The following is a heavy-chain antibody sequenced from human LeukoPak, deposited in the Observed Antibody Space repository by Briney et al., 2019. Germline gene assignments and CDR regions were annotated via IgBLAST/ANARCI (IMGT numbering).Heavy chain of an antibody. CDR2: INPSGGST. CDR3: ARDRGNGRRDGYNHYYYYYMDV. Sequence: ASVKVSCKASGYTFTSYYMHWVRQAPGQGLEWMGIINPSGGSTSYAQKFQGRVTMTRDTSKNQFSLKLSSVTAADTAVYYCARDRGNGRRDGYNHYYYYYMDVWGKGTTVTVSS. V-gene: IGHV1-46*01. D-gene: IGHD5-24*01. CDR1: GYTFTSYY. J-gene: IGHJ6*03.